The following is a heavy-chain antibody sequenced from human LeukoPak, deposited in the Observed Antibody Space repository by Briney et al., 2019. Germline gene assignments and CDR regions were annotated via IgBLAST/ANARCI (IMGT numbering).Heavy chain of an antibody. CDR1: GFTFSSYG. J-gene: IGHJ4*02. CDR2: IRYDGSNK. CDR3: AKGYSSSEYSSGWSIDY. D-gene: IGHD6-19*01. Sequence: GGSLRLSCAASGFTFSSYGMHWVRQAPGKGLEWVAFIRYDGSNKYYADSVKGRFTISRDNSKNSLYLQMNSLRTEDTALYYSAKGYSSSEYSSGWSIDYWGQGTLVTVSS. V-gene: IGHV3-30*02.